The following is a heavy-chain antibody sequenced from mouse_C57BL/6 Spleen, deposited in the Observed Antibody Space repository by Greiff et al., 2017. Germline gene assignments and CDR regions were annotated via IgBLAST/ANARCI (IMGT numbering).Heavy chain of an antibody. J-gene: IGHJ4*01. CDR2: IYPGDGDT. CDR1: GYAFSSYW. CDR3: AISYYGSSYAMDY. D-gene: IGHD1-1*01. V-gene: IGHV1-80*01. Sequence: QVQLKESGAELVKPGASVKISCKASGYAFSSYWMNWVKQRPGKGLEWIGQIYPGDGDTNYNGKFKGKATLTADKSSSTAYMPLSRLTSEDSAVYFCAISYYGSSYAMDYWGQGTSVTVSS.